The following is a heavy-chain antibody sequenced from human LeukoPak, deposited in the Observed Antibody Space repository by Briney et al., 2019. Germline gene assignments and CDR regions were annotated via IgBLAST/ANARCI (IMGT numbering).Heavy chain of an antibody. V-gene: IGHV1-18*01. D-gene: IGHD1-1*01. J-gene: IGHJ4*02. CDR2: ISTYNGNT. CDR3: ARAPGAGVPGNHFDY. Sequence: ASVKVSCKASGYTFTSHGISWVRQAPGQGLEWMGWISTYNGNTNYAQKLQGRVSMTTDTSTSTAYMELSSLRSEDTAVYYCARAPGAGVPGNHFDYWGQGTLVTVSS. CDR1: GYTFTSHG.